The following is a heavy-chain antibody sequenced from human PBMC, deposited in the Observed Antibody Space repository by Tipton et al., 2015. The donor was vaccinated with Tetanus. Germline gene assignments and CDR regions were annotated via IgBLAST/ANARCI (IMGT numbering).Heavy chain of an antibody. CDR1: GGSISSSNW. Sequence: TLSLTCAVSGGSISSSNWWSWVRQPPGKGLEWIGEIYHSGSTNYNPSLKSRVTISVDKSKNQFSLKLSSVTAADTAVYYCARVYCSGGSCYDGWGDWGQGTLVTVSS. CDR3: ARVYCSGGSCYDGWGD. J-gene: IGHJ4*02. V-gene: IGHV4-4*02. D-gene: IGHD2-15*01. CDR2: IYHSGST.